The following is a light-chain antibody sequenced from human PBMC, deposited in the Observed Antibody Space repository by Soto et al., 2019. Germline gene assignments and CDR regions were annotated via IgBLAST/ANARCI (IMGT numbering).Light chain of an antibody. CDR1: QTITSY. CDR3: QQSFSKFPYT. Sequence: DIQMTQSPSSLSASVGDRVTITCRASQTITSYLNWYQQKPGKAPKLLIYAASSLQSGVPSRFSVSGSGTDFTLTISSLQPEDFATYYCQQSFSKFPYTFGQGTKLEIK. V-gene: IGKV1-39*01. CDR2: AAS. J-gene: IGKJ2*01.